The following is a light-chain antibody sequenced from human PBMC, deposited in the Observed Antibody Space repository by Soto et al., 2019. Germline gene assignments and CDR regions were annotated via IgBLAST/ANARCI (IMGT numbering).Light chain of an antibody. Sequence: IELTQSPSSLSLSPGERVTLSCRASQSVSSTYLAWYQQKPGQAPRLLIYGASSRATGIPDRFSGSGSGTDFTLTISRLEPEDFAVFYCQRYGSSPRTFGQGTKVDIK. J-gene: IGKJ1*01. CDR2: GAS. CDR1: QSVSSTY. V-gene: IGKV3-20*01. CDR3: QRYGSSPRT.